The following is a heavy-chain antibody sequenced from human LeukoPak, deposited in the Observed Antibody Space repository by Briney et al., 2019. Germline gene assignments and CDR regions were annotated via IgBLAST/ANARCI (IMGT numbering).Heavy chain of an antibody. J-gene: IGHJ4*02. Sequence: GGSLRLSCVASGFTFSNYAMSWVRQAPGKGLECFSAILCSGDSTYYAHSVKGRFTISSDNSKNTVYLQMSSLRVEDTAVYYCAHPGVLIPLWGQGTLVTVSS. D-gene: IGHD7-27*01. CDR2: ILCSGDST. CDR1: GFTFSNYA. V-gene: IGHV3-23*01. CDR3: AHPGVLIPL.